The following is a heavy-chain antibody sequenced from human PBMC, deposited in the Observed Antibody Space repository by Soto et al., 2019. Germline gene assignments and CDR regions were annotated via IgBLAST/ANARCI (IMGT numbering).Heavy chain of an antibody. V-gene: IGHV3-23*01. CDR1: GFTFSVYG. Sequence: GGSLRLSCAASGFTFSVYGMSWVRQAPGKGLEWVSGIGGGGDTKTADSVKGRFTISRDNSRNTLYLQMNSLRVEDTAVYYCAKSYSDYIEYFQHWGQGALVTVSS. J-gene: IGHJ1*01. D-gene: IGHD3-10*01. CDR3: AKSYSDYIEYFQH. CDR2: IGGGGDT.